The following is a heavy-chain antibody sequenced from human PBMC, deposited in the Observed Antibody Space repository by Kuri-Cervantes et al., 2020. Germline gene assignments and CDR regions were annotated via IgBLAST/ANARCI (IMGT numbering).Heavy chain of an antibody. V-gene: IGHV3-7*01. CDR2: IKEDGSET. CDR1: GFSFSTSW. Sequence: GGSLRLSCAGSGFSFSTSWLDWVRQAPGKGLEWLANIKEDGSETYYVESVRGRFTISRDNAKNTLFPQMNGLRVEDTAIYYCVRETAGPAYWGQGTLVTVSS. J-gene: IGHJ4*02. D-gene: IGHD6-13*01. CDR3: VRETAGPAY.